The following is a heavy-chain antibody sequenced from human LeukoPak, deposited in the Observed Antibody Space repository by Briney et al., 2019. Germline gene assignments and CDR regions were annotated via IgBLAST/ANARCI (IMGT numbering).Heavy chain of an antibody. D-gene: IGHD2-2*01. CDR1: GFTFSSYW. V-gene: IGHV3-7*01. CDR3: AREGLICTSTTCSIGFFDY. J-gene: IGHJ4*02. CDR2: IKQDGSEK. Sequence: GSLRLSCAASGFTFSSYWMSWVRQAPGKGLEWVANIKQDGSEKYYVDSVKGRFTISRDNAKNSLYLQMYSLRAEDTAVYYCAREGLICTSTTCSIGFFDYWGRGTLVTVSS.